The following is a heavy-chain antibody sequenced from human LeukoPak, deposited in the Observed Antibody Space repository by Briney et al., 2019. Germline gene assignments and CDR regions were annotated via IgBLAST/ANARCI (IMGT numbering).Heavy chain of an antibody. CDR2: INPNNGGT. Sequence: ASVKVSCKASGYTFTGYYMHWVRQAPGQGLEWMGWINPNNGGTKYAQKFQGRVTMTRDTSISTAYMELSRLRSDDTAVYYCARDYTLINYYYHMDVWGKGTTVTVSS. J-gene: IGHJ6*03. CDR3: ARDYTLINYYYHMDV. CDR1: GYTFTGYY. V-gene: IGHV1-2*02. D-gene: IGHD3-16*01.